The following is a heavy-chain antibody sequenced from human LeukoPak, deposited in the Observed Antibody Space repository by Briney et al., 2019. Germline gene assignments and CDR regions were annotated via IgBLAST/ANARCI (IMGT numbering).Heavy chain of an antibody. J-gene: IGHJ6*03. CDR1: GGSISSYY. V-gene: IGHV4-59*08. D-gene: IGHD3-10*01. CDR2: IYYSGSA. CDR3: ARGAPFGEYITYYMDV. Sequence: SETLSLSCTVSGGSISSYYWSWIRHPPGKGLEWIGYIYYSGSANYNPSLKSRVTISVDTSKNQFSLKLSSVTAADTAVYYCARGAPFGEYITYYMDVWGKGTTVTISS.